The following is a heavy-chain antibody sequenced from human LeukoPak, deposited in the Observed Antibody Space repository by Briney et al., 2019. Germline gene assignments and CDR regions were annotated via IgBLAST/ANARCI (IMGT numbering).Heavy chain of an antibody. J-gene: IGHJ5*02. CDR2: FSGRGGGT. Sequence: PGGSLRLSCAASGFTFSNGWMSWVRQAPGKGLEWAPAFSGRGGGTYYADSVKGRFTISRDNSKNTLYLQMNSLRAEDTAVYYCAKGAEDYDILTGYWVLGWFDPWGQGTLVTVSS. V-gene: IGHV3-23*01. D-gene: IGHD3-9*01. CDR1: GFTFSNGW. CDR3: AKGAEDYDILTGYWVLGWFDP.